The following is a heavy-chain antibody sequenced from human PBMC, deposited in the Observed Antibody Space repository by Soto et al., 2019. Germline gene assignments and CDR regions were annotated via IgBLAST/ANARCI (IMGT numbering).Heavy chain of an antibody. CDR1: GYTFTNYA. Sequence: QVQLVQSGAEVKKPGASVKVSCKASGYTFTNYAIHWVRQAPGQRLEWLGWINAGKGNTKYSQKFQGRVTITRDTSASTAYMERSSLTSEDTAVFYCARAGDDCSTTTCYVIDYWGQGTLVTVSS. CDR3: ARAGDDCSTTTCYVIDY. D-gene: IGHD2-2*01. J-gene: IGHJ4*02. V-gene: IGHV1-3*01. CDR2: INAGKGNT.